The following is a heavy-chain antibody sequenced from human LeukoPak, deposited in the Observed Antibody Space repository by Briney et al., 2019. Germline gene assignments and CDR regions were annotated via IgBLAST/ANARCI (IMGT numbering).Heavy chain of an antibody. CDR2: IKFHGHET. CDR1: GFNFNNYD. CDR3: ARAPGYFDWYSDY. J-gene: IGHJ4*02. V-gene: IGHV3-30*02. D-gene: IGHD3-9*01. Sequence: GGSLRLSCVASGFNFNNYDLHWVRQAPGKGLEWVAFIKFHGHETFYADSVGGRFTFSRDNSRNTSYLQMNSLRSEDTAVYYCARAPGYFDWYSDYWGQGTLVTVSS.